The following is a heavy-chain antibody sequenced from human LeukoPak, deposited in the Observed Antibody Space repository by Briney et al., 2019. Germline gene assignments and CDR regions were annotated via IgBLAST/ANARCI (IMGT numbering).Heavy chain of an antibody. V-gene: IGHV3-23*01. CDR2: ISGSGGST. CDR3: AKGIRAAAAGPLDY. D-gene: IGHD6-13*01. J-gene: IGHJ4*02. Sequence: PGGSLRLSCAASGFTFSSYAMSWVRQAPGKGLEWVSAISGSGGSTYYADSVKGRFTISGDNSKNTLYLQMNSLRAEDTAVHYCAKGIRAAAAGPLDYWGQGTLVTVSS. CDR1: GFTFSSYA.